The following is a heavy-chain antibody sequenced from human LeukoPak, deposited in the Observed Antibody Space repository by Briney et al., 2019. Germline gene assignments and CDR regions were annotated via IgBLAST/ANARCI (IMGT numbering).Heavy chain of an antibody. D-gene: IGHD3-22*01. J-gene: IGHJ3*02. V-gene: IGHV1-18*01. CDR1: GYTFTSYG. CDR3: ARDQYAYYCDSSGYSAFDI. Sequence: TSVKVSCKASGYTFTSYGISWVRQAPGQGLEWMGWISAYNGNTNYAQKLKGRVTMTTDTSTSTAYMELRSLRSDDTAVYYCARDQYAYYCDSSGYSAFDIWGQGTMVTASS. CDR2: ISAYNGNT.